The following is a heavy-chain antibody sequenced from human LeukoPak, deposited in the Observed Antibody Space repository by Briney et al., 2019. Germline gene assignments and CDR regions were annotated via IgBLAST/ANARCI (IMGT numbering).Heavy chain of an antibody. CDR3: ARDRRPTRSRESNWFDP. CDR2: IKQDGSEK. Sequence: AGGSLRLSCAASGFNFSSYWMSWVRQAPGKGLEWVANIKQDGSEKYYVDSVKGRFTISRDNAKNSLYLQMNSLRAEDTAVYYCARDRRPTRSRESNWFDPWGQGTLVTVSS. CDR1: GFNFSSYW. J-gene: IGHJ5*02. V-gene: IGHV3-7*01.